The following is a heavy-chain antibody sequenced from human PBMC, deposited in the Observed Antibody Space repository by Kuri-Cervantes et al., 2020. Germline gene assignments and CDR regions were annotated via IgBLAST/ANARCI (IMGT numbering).Heavy chain of an antibody. V-gene: IGHV3-74*01. CDR1: GFTFSSYW. CDR2: INSDGSST. CDR3: AREGSMIVVVIDAFDT. Sequence: GESLKISCAASGFTFSSYWMHWVRQAPGKGLVWVSRINSDGSSTSYADSVKGRFTISRDNAKNTLYLQMNSLRAEDTAVYYCAREGSMIVVVIDAFDTWGQGTMVTVSS. J-gene: IGHJ3*02. D-gene: IGHD3-22*01.